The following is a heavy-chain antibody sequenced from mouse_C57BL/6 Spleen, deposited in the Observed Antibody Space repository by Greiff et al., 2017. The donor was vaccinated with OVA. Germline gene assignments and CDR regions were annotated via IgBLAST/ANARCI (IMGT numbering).Heavy chain of an antibody. D-gene: IGHD2-4*01. V-gene: IGHV2-2*01. CDR2: IWSGGST. CDR3: ARKNYDYDWFAY. CDR1: GFSLTSYG. Sequence: VQLQQSGPGLVQPSQSLSITCTVSGFSLTSYGVHWVRQSPGKGLEWLGVIWSGGSTDYNAAFISRLSISKDNSKSQVFFKMNSRQADDTAIYYCARKNYDYDWFAYWGQGTLVTVSA. J-gene: IGHJ3*01.